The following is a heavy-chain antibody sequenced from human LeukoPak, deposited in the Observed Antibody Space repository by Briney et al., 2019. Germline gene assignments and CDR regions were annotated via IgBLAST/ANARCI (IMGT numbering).Heavy chain of an antibody. CDR2: INPNRGDT. V-gene: IGHV1-2*02. CDR3: ARDGVFRFEVGDVYYSYMDV. D-gene: IGHD2-21*02. J-gene: IGHJ6*03. Sequence: ASVKVSCKASGYIFTGYYIHWVRQAPGQGLEWMGWINPNRGDTKYAQKFQGRVTMTRDTSNNTVYMDLTRLIFDDTAMYYCARDGVFRFEVGDVYYSYMDVWGKGTTVIISS. CDR1: GYIFTGYY.